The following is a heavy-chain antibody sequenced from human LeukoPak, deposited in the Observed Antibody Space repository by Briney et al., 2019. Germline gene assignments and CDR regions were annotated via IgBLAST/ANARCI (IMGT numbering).Heavy chain of an antibody. CDR3: ARDRYRYGSGSDWYFDY. V-gene: IGHV4-61*01. Sequence: SETLSLTCTVSGGSISSSSYYWGWIRQPPGKGLEWIGYIYYSGSTNYNPSLKSRVTISVDTSKNQFSLKLSSVTAADTAVYYCARDRYRYGSGSDWYFDYWGQGTLVTVSS. CDR1: GGSISSSSYY. CDR2: IYYSGST. D-gene: IGHD3-10*01. J-gene: IGHJ4*02.